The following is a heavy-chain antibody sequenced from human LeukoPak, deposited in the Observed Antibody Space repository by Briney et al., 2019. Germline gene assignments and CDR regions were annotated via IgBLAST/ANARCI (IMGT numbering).Heavy chain of an antibody. Sequence: ASVKVSCKASGGTFSSYAISWVRQAPGQGLEWMGGIIPIFGTANYAQKFQGRVTITADESTSTAYMELSSLRAEDTAVYYCAREAKPNSGYDWIAGYGPYGYFDYWGQGTLVTVSS. CDR2: IIPIFGTA. V-gene: IGHV1-69*13. CDR1: GGTFSSYA. D-gene: IGHD5-12*01. J-gene: IGHJ4*02. CDR3: AREAKPNSGYDWIAGYGPYGYFDY.